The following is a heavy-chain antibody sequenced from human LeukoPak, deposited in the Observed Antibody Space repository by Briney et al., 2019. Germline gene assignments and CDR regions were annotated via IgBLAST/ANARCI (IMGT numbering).Heavy chain of an antibody. CDR1: GYTFIDYY. CDR2: INPSSGAT. D-gene: IGHD5-24*01. J-gene: IGHJ4*02. CDR3: ARDSDGYNYGY. Sequence: GASVKVSCKASGYTFIDYYIHWLRQAPGQGLEWMGWINPSSGATNYAQKFQGRVTMTSDTSISTAHMELSRLRSDDTAVYYCARDSDGYNYGYWGQGTLVTVSS. V-gene: IGHV1-2*02.